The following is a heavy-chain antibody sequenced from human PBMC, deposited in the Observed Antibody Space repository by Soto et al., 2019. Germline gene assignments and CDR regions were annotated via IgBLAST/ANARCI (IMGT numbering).Heavy chain of an antibody. CDR2: ISAYNGNT. D-gene: IGHD3-22*01. Sequence: ASVKVSCKASGYTFTSYGISWVRQAPGQGLEWMGWISAYNGNTNYAQKLQGRVTMTTDTSTSTAYMELRSLRSDDTAVYYCARDSSYYDSSGYYLPYWGQGTLVTVSS. V-gene: IGHV1-18*04. CDR3: ARDSSYYDSSGYYLPY. J-gene: IGHJ4*02. CDR1: GYTFTSYG.